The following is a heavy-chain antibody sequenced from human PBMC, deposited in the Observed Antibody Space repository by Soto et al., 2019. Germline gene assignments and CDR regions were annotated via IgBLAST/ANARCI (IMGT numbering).Heavy chain of an antibody. CDR3: AGALGGYGDYVTYYYYGMDV. Sequence: LRLSCAASGFTFSSYAMHWVRQAPGKGLEWVAVISYDGSNKYYADSVKGRFTISRDNSKNTLYLQMNSLRAEDTAVYYCAGALGGYGDYVTYYYYGMDVWGQGTTVTVSS. V-gene: IGHV3-30-3*01. J-gene: IGHJ6*02. CDR2: ISYDGSNK. D-gene: IGHD4-17*01. CDR1: GFTFSSYA.